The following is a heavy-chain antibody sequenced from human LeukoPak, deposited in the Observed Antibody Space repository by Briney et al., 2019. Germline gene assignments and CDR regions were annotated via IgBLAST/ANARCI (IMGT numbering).Heavy chain of an antibody. CDR1: GYTFTSYG. CDR2: ISAYNGNT. Sequence: SVKVSCKASGYTFTSYGISWVRQAPGQGLEWMGWISAYNGNTNYAQKLQGRVTMTEDTSTDTAYMELSSLRSEDTAVYYCATESMVRGVRYYFDYWGQGTLVTVSS. D-gene: IGHD3-10*01. CDR3: ATESMVRGVRYYFDY. J-gene: IGHJ4*02. V-gene: IGHV1-18*01.